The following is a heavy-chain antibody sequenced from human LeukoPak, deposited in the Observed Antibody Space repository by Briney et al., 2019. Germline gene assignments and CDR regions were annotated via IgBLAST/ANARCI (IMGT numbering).Heavy chain of an antibody. CDR3: ARHRYYGSGSPPSD. J-gene: IGHJ1*01. CDR1: GGSISSYY. V-gene: IGHV4-59*08. D-gene: IGHD3-10*01. CDR2: IYYSGST. Sequence: SETLSLTCTVSGGSISSYYWSWIRQPPGKGLEWIGYIYYSGSTNHNPSLKSRVTISVDTSKNQFSLKLSPVTAADTAVYYCARHRYYGSGSPPSDWGQGTLVTVSS.